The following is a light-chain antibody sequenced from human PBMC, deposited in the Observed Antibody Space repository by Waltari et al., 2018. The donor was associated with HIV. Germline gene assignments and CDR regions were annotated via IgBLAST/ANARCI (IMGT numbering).Light chain of an antibody. CDR2: KAS. CDR3: QHYNPYST. CDR1: QSFSSS. Sequence: DIQLTQAPSTLSASVGGRVSITCRASQSFSSSLDWYQLKTGRAPKLLIYKASTLKSGVPPRFSGRGSGTDFTLTITGLQSDDFATYYCQHYNPYSTFGQGTKVEIK. J-gene: IGKJ1*01. V-gene: IGKV1-5*03.